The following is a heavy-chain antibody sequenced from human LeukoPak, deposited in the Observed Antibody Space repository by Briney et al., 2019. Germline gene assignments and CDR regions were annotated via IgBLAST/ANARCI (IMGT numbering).Heavy chain of an antibody. D-gene: IGHD6-6*01. CDR3: AKGGPFSTSSQKYFDP. V-gene: IGHV3-23*01. Sequence: GGSLRLSCAASGFTFSSYAMSWVRQAPGKGLERVSSIDGSGGEIHYADSVKGRFTISRDNSKNTVYLQMNSLRDEDTAVFYCAKGGPFSTSSQKYFDPWGRGSLVIVS. J-gene: IGHJ5*02. CDR2: IDGSGGEI. CDR1: GFTFSSYA.